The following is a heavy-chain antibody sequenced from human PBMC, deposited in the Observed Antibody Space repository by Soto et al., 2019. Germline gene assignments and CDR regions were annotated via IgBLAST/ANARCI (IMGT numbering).Heavy chain of an antibody. CDR3: ARDLWGYCGTDCYPLDV. J-gene: IGHJ6*02. CDR2: IYYSGST. Sequence: SETLSLTCTVSGGSISSYYWSWIRQPPGKGLEWIGYIYYSGSTYYNPSLKSRVTISVDTSKNQFSLKLSSVTAADTAAYYCARDLWGYCGTDCYPLDVWGQGTTVT. CDR1: GGSISSYY. D-gene: IGHD2-21*02. V-gene: IGHV4-59*12.